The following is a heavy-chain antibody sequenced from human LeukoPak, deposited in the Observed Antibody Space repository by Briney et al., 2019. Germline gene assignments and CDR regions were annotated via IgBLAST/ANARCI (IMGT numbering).Heavy chain of an antibody. V-gene: IGHV1-2*02. CDR3: ARETYYYDSSGIYYFDY. Sequence: ASVTVSCKASGYTFTGYYMHWVRQAPGQGLEWMGWINPNSGGTNYAQKFQGRVTMTRDTSISTAYMELSRLRSDDTAVYYCARETYYYDSSGIYYFDYWGQGTLVTVSS. CDR1: GYTFTGYY. D-gene: IGHD3-22*01. J-gene: IGHJ4*02. CDR2: INPNSGGT.